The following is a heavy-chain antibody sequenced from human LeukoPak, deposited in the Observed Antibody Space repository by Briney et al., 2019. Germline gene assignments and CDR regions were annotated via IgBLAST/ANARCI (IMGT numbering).Heavy chain of an antibody. CDR2: IKLDGSEQ. CDR1: GFTFSYYW. D-gene: IGHD3-10*01. J-gene: IGHJ6*03. Sequence: GGSLRLSCAASGFTFSYYWMNWVRQAPGKGLEWVASIKLDGSEQYYLGSVKGRFTISRDNARNSLYLQMNSLRAEDTAMYYCARDSPRGWSMDVWGKGTTVTVSS. CDR3: ARDSPRGWSMDV. V-gene: IGHV3-7*01.